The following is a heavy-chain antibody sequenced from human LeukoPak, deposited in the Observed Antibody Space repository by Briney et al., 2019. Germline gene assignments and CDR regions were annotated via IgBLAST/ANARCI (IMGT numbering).Heavy chain of an antibody. CDR2: IRYDGSNK. J-gene: IGHJ4*02. V-gene: IGHV3-30*02. CDR1: GFTFSSYG. D-gene: IGHD3-9*01. CDR3: AKEDYDILTGSALDY. Sequence: GGSLRLSCAASGFTFSSYGMHWVRQAPGKGLEWVAFIRYDGSNKYYADSVKGRFTISRDNSKNTLYLQMNSLRAEDMAVYYCAKEDYDILTGSALDYWGQGTLVTVSS.